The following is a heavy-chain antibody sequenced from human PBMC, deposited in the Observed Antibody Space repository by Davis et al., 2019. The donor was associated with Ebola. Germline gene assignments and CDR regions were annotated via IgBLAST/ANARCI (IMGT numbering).Heavy chain of an antibody. CDR2: INPVTGDT. Sequence: ASVKVSCKASGYTFIGRYIHWVRQAPGQGLQWMGWINPVTGDTDYAENFLGSVIMTRDTSITTAFLEVTSLRSDDTAMYYCARLAEGEQNYWGQGTLVTVSS. V-gene: IGHV1-2*02. D-gene: IGHD3-16*01. J-gene: IGHJ4*02. CDR1: GYTFIGRY. CDR3: ARLAEGEQNY.